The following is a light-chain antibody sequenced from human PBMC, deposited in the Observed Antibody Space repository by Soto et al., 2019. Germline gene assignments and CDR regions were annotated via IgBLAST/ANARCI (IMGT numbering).Light chain of an antibody. J-gene: IGKJ1*01. CDR3: QYYGSSPQT. V-gene: IGKV3-15*01. CDR2: GAS. Sequence: EIVMTQSPATRSVYPGEKAILTGRASQSISTNLAGYQQKPGHAPRWLINGASTRATAIPPKWSSGGAASEDTRTIDSRLEPGVPAFYYYQYYGSSPQTFGQGTKVDIK. CDR1: QSISTN.